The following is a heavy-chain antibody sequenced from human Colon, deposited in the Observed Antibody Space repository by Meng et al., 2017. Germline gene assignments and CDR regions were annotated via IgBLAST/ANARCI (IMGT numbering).Heavy chain of an antibody. CDR1: DGSISNYF. D-gene: IGHD3-10*01. CDR2: IYTSGTT. Sequence: GHLQESGPGLVKPSETLSLTCNVSDGSISNYFWSWIRQPVGKGLEWIGRIYTSGTTNYSPSLKSRVTMSVDTSKNQFSLNLSSVTAADTAMYYCARENVSGSYRPLDYWGQGTLVTVSS. J-gene: IGHJ4*02. CDR3: ARENVSGSYRPLDY. V-gene: IGHV4-4*07.